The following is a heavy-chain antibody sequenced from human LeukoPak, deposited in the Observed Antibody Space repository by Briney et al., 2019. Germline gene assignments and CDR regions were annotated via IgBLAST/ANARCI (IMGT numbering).Heavy chain of an antibody. CDR3: ARTTYYYDSSGYFFDY. CDR1: GGSISSGGYY. CDR2: IYHSGST. J-gene: IGHJ4*02. D-gene: IGHD3-22*01. V-gene: IGHV4-30-2*02. Sequence: EPSQTLSLTCTVSGGSISSGGYYWSWIRQPPGKGLEWIGYIYHSGSTYYNPSLKSRVTISVDRSKNQFSLKLSSVTAADTAVYYCARTTYYYDSSGYFFDYWGQGTLVTVSS.